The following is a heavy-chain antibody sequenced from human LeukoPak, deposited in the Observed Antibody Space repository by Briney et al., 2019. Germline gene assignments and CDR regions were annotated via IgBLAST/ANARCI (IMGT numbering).Heavy chain of an antibody. Sequence: SETLSLTCTVSGGSISSSSYYWGWIRQPPGKGLEWIGEINHSGSTNYNPSLKSRVTISVDTSKNQFSLKLSSVTAADTAVYYCARRATAVAGTWWFDPWGQGTLVTVSS. CDR3: ARRATAVAGTWWFDP. CDR1: GGSISSSSYY. CDR2: INHSGST. J-gene: IGHJ5*02. V-gene: IGHV4-39*07. D-gene: IGHD6-19*01.